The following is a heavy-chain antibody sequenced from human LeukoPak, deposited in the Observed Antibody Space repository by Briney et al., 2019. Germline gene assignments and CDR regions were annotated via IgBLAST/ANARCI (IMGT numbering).Heavy chain of an antibody. J-gene: IGHJ5*01. V-gene: IGHV1-2*02. CDR3: ARGYCSGGSCYHFDS. D-gene: IGHD2-15*01. CDR2: VNSNSGGT. Sequence: GASVKVSCKASGYRFSDYYMHWVRQAPGQGLEWMGWVNSNSGGTHYAQKFEGRVTMTRDTSISTAYMELGRLKSDDTALYYCARGYCSGGSCYHFDSWGQGTLVTVSS. CDR1: GYRFSDYY.